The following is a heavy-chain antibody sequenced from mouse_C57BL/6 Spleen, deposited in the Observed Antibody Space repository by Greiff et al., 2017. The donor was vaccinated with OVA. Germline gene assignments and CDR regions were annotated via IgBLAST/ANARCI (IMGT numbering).Heavy chain of an antibody. CDR1: GYSITSGYY. Sequence: EVQLQQSGPGLVKPSQSLSLTCSVTGYSITSGYYWNWIRQFPGNKLEWMGYISYDGSNNYNPSLKTRLSITRDTSKNQFFLKLNSVTTEDTATYYCARYYYGRSYWYFDVWGTGTTVTVSS. V-gene: IGHV3-6*01. J-gene: IGHJ1*03. CDR3: ARYYYGRSYWYFDV. CDR2: ISYDGSN. D-gene: IGHD1-1*01.